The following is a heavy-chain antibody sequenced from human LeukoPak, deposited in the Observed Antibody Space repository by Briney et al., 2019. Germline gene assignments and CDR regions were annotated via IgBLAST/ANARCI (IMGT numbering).Heavy chain of an antibody. J-gene: IGHJ5*02. V-gene: IGHV3-30-3*01. D-gene: IGHD2-15*01. CDR2: ISYDGSNK. CDR3: ASNLGYCSGGSCFEPQRFDP. CDR1: GFTFSSYA. Sequence: PGGSLRLSCAASGFTFSSYAMHWVRQAPGKGLEWVAVISYDGSNKYYADSVKGRFTISRDNSKNTLYLQMNSLRAEDTAVYYCASNLGYCSGGSCFEPQRFDPWGQGTLVTVSS.